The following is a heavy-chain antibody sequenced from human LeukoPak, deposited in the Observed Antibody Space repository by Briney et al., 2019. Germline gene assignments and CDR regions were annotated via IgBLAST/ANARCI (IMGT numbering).Heavy chain of an antibody. D-gene: IGHD2-8*02. CDR3: ATYRQVLLPFES. CDR2: ISGSGGST. Sequence: GGSLRLSCAASGFTFSNYAMNWVRQAPGKGLEWVSTISGSGGSTYYADSVRGRFTIPRDNSKSTLSLQMNSLRAEDTAIYYCATYRQVLLPFESWGQGTLVTVSS. V-gene: IGHV3-23*01. J-gene: IGHJ4*02. CDR1: GFTFSNYA.